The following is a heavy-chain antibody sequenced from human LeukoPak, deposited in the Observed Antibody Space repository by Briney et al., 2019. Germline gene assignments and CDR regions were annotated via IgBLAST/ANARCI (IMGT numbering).Heavy chain of an antibody. Sequence: GGSLRLSCAASGFTFDDYAMHWVRQAPGKGLECVSGISWNSGSIGYADSVKGRFTISRDNAKNSLYLQMNSLRAEDMALYYCAKAHLSSGWYGYFDYWGQGTLVSVSS. CDR1: GFTFDDYA. J-gene: IGHJ4*02. CDR2: ISWNSGSI. CDR3: AKAHLSSGWYGYFDY. V-gene: IGHV3-9*03. D-gene: IGHD6-19*01.